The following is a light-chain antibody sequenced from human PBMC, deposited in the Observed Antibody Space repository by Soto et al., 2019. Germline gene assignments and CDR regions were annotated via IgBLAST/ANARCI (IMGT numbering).Light chain of an antibody. CDR3: QQYGSSPPT. J-gene: IGKJ2*01. CDR1: QSVSSDY. CDR2: GAS. V-gene: IGKV3-20*01. Sequence: EIVLTQSPGTLSFSPGERVTLSCRASQSVSSDYLAWYQQKPGQAPRLLIYGASSRAAGIPGRFSGSGSGTDFTLTVSRLEPEDFAVFYCQQYGSSPPTFGQGTK.